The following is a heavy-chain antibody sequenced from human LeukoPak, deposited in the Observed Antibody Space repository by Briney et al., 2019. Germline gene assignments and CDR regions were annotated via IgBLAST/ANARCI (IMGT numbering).Heavy chain of an antibody. CDR2: INPHSGGT. J-gene: IGHJ4*02. CDR3: ARGSGSGWYPPARYRDRGDHDY. D-gene: IGHD6-19*01. Sequence: ASVKVSCKASGHTFTGYYIHWVRQAPGQGLEWMGWINPHSGGTNYAQKFQGGVTMTRDTSITTAYMELSSLRSDDTAVYYCARGSGSGWYPPARYRDRGDHDYWGQGTLVTVSS. CDR1: GHTFTGYY. V-gene: IGHV1-2*02.